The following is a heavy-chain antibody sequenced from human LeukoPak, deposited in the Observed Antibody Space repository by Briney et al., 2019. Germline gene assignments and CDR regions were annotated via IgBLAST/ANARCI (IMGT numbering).Heavy chain of an antibody. Sequence: ASVKVSCKASGYTFTGYYMHWVRQAPGQGLERMGWMNPNSGNTGYAQKFQGRVTMTRNTSISTAYMELSSLRSEDTAVYYCARGPRAGKYKNWFDPWGQGTLVTVSS. CDR3: ARGPRAGKYKNWFDP. CDR2: MNPNSGNT. V-gene: IGHV1-8*02. CDR1: GYTFTGYY. D-gene: IGHD1-20*01. J-gene: IGHJ5*02.